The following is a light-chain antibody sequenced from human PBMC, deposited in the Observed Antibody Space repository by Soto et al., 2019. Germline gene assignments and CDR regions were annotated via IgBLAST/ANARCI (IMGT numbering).Light chain of an antibody. V-gene: IGLV3-21*02. Sequence: SYELTQPPSMSVAPGQTARITCGGNNIGSKTVHWYQQKAGQAPVLVVYDDSDRPSGIPERFSGSNSGNTATLTISRVEAGDEADYYCQVWDVSTVHYVLGTGTKVTVL. CDR3: QVWDVSTVHYV. CDR1: NIGSKT. J-gene: IGLJ1*01. CDR2: DDS.